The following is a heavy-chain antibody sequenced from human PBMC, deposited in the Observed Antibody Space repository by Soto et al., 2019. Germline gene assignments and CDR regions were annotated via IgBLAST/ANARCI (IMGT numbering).Heavy chain of an antibody. CDR1: GFTFSSYS. J-gene: IGHJ6*04. D-gene: IGHD4-4*01. CDR3: ARDQGAYDYSNL. Sequence: GSLRLSCAASGFTFSSYSMNWVRQAPGKGLEWVSYISSSSSTIYYADSVKGRFTISRDNAKNSLYLQMNSLRAEDTAVYYCARDQGAYDYSNLWGKGTTVTVSS. V-gene: IGHV3-48*01. CDR2: ISSSSSTI.